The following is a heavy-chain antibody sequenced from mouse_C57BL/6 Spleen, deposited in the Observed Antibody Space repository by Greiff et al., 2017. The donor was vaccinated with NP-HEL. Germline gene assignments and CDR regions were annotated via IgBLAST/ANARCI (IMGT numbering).Heavy chain of an antibody. Sequence: EVKVVESGGGLVQPGGSMKLSCVASGFTFSNYWMNWVRQSPEKGLEWVAQIRLKSDNYATHYAESVKGRFTISRDDSKSSVYLQMNNLRAEDTGIYYCTAPANSLFDYWGQGTTLTVSS. J-gene: IGHJ2*01. CDR1: GFTFSNYW. CDR3: TAPANSLFDY. CDR2: IRLKSDNYAT. D-gene: IGHD4-1*01. V-gene: IGHV6-3*01.